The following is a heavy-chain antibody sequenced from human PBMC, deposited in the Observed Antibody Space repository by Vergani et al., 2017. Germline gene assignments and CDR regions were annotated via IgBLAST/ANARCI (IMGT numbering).Heavy chain of an antibody. Sequence: EVQLLESGGNLVQPGGSLRLSCAASGFTFTNFAMTWVRQAPGEGLEWVSGINWNSDSIAYADSVKGRFTIPRDNAKNSLYLQMNSLRAEDTALYYCVKDIAASGNYWYFDLWGRGTLVTVSS. CDR3: VKDIAASGNYWYFDL. CDR2: INWNSDSI. CDR1: GFTFTNFA. V-gene: IGHV3-9*01. D-gene: IGHD6-13*01. J-gene: IGHJ2*01.